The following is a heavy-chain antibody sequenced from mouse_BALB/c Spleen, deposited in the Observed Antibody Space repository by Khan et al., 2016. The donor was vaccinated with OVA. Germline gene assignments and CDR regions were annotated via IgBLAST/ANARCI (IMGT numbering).Heavy chain of an antibody. CDR1: GYSITSDYA. J-gene: IGHJ4*01. Sequence: EVQLQESGPGLVKPSQSLSLTCTVTGYSITSDYAWNWIRQFPGNKLEWMGYINYSGSTNYNPALKSRISITRDTSKKQFFLQLNSVTTADTATYYCARDGSRYNYAMDYWGQGTSVTVSS. CDR3: ARDGSRYNYAMDY. CDR2: INYSGST. V-gene: IGHV3-2*02. D-gene: IGHD2-3*01.